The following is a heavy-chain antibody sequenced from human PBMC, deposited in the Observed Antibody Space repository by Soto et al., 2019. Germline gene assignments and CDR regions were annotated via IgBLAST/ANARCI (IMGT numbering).Heavy chain of an antibody. D-gene: IGHD3-9*01. CDR1: GFTFSSYW. J-gene: IGHJ6*03. Sequence: PGGSLRLSCAASGFTFSSYWMSWVRQAPGNGLEWVANIKQDGSEKYYVDSVKGRFTISRDNAKNSLYLQMNSLRAEDTAVYYCCILTGKYYYYYYYMDVWGKGTTVTVSS. CDR2: IKQDGSEK. CDR3: CILTGKYYYYYYYMDV. V-gene: IGHV3-7*01.